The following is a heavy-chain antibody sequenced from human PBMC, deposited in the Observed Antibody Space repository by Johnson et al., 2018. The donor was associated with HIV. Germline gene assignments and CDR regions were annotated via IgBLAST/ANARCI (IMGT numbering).Heavy chain of an antibody. CDR1: GFTFDDYG. D-gene: IGHD1-26*01. CDR2: ISWNSGSI. J-gene: IGHJ3*02. V-gene: IGHV3-20*04. Sequence: VQLVESGGGVVRPGGSLRLSCAASGFTFDDYGMTWVRQTPGKGLEWVSGISWNSGSIGYADSVKGRFTISSDNAKNSLYLQMNSLGAEDTALYYCAKGSKWEPRDAFDIWGQGTMVTVSS. CDR3: AKGSKWEPRDAFDI.